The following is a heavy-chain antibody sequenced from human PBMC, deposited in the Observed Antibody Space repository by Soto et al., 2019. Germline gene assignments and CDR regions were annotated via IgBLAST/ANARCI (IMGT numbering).Heavy chain of an antibody. J-gene: IGHJ4*02. CDR2: ISKDGSNE. D-gene: IGHD3-16*01. V-gene: IGHV3-30*03. Sequence: GGSLRLSCAASEFIFSSYGVHWVRQAPGKGLEWVALISKDGSNEYYADSVKGRFTISRDNSMNTVYLQMNSLRPEDTAVYYCARKFDWGTDYEGVDYWGQGTLVTVSS. CDR1: EFIFSSYG. CDR3: ARKFDWGTDYEGVDY.